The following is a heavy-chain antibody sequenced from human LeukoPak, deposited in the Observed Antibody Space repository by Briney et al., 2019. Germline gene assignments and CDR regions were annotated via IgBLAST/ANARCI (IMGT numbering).Heavy chain of an antibody. J-gene: IGHJ4*02. CDR1: GFTFSSDW. CDR2: INGDGSST. V-gene: IGHV3-74*01. Sequence: PGGSLRLSCAASGFTFSSDWMHWVRQAPGKGLVWVSRINGDGSSTNYADSVKGRFTISRDNAKNTLYLQMNSLTDEDTAVYYCARGYYGSGSYYKSLPDYRGQGTLVTVSS. D-gene: IGHD3-10*01. CDR3: ARGYYGSGSYYKSLPDY.